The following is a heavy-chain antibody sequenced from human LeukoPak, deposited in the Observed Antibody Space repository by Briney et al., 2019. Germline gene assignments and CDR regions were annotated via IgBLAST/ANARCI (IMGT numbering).Heavy chain of an antibody. Sequence: PGGSLRLSCAASGFTFSSYAMHWVRQAPGKGLEWVAVISYDGSNKYYADSVKGRFTISRDNSKNTLYLQMNSLRAEDTAVYYCARDSSSWTGTFDYWSQGTLVTVSS. V-gene: IGHV3-30*04. CDR1: GFTFSSYA. CDR2: ISYDGSNK. J-gene: IGHJ4*02. CDR3: ARDSSSWTGTFDY. D-gene: IGHD6-13*01.